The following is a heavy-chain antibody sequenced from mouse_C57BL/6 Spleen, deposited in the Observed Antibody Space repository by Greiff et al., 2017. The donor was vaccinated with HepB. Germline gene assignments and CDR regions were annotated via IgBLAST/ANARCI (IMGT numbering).Heavy chain of an antibody. V-gene: IGHV1-69*01. CDR1: GYTFTSYW. D-gene: IGHD3-2*02. CDR2: IDPSDSYT. J-gene: IGHJ2*01. Sequence: VQLQQPGAELVMPGASVKLSCKASGYTFTSYWMHWVKQRPGQGLEWIGEIDPSDSYTNYNQKFKGKSTLTVDKSSSTAYMQLRSLTSEYSAVYYSARSGDSSGLFDYWGQGTTLTVSS. CDR3: ARSGDSSGLFDY.